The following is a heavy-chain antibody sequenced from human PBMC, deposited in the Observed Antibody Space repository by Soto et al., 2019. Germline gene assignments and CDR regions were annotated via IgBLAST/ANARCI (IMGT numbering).Heavy chain of an antibody. CDR3: ARGIREVVVVPAASPYYYYYYGMDV. Sequence: LPLTCTVSGGSISSYYWSWIRQPAGKGLEWIGRIYTSGSTNYNPSLKSRVTMSVDTSKNQFSLKLSSVTAADTAVYYCARGIREVVVVPAASPYYYYYYGMDVWGQGTTVTVSS. CDR2: IYTSGST. D-gene: IGHD2-2*01. V-gene: IGHV4-4*07. CDR1: GGSISSYY. J-gene: IGHJ6*02.